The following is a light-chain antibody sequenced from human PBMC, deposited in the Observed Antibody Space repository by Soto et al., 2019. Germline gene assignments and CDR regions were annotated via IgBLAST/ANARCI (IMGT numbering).Light chain of an antibody. J-gene: IGLJ1*01. CDR3: LLSYNGPYV. Sequence: QAVVTQEPSLTVSPGGTVTLTCGSSTGAVTNGHYPYWFQQKPGQAPRTLIYDTTNRHSWTPARFSGSLLGGKAALTLSGAQPKDEAEYYCLLSYNGPYVFGTGTQLTVL. CDR1: TGAVTNGHY. CDR2: DTT. V-gene: IGLV7-46*01.